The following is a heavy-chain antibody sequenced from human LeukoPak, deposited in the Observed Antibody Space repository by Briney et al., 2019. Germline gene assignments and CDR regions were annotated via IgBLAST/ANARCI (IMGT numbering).Heavy chain of an antibody. CDR1: GFTFTSYW. D-gene: IGHD1-1*01. Sequence: PGGSLRLSCAPSGFTFTSYWMTWVRQAPGKGLEWVANIKHDGTEEYYVDPLKGRFTISRDNAKNSLYLQMNSLRAEDTAVYYCARHIDWKFDYWGQGTLVTVSS. J-gene: IGHJ4*02. CDR3: ARHIDWKFDY. V-gene: IGHV3-7*01. CDR2: IKHDGTEE.